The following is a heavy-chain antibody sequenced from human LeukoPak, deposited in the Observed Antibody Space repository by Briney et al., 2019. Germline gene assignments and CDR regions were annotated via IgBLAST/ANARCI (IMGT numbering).Heavy chain of an antibody. J-gene: IGHJ4*02. CDR2: VNHSGGT. CDR1: GGSFNDYT. D-gene: IGHD6-13*01. CDR3: ARLGLHTSSWYRFYYFDY. V-gene: IGHV4-34*01. Sequence: SETLSLTCSVHGGSFNDYTWSWIRQPPGKGLEWIGEVNHSGGTSYSPSLKSRLTISADTSKNQFSLKLSSVTAADTAVYFCARLGLHTSSWYRFYYFDYWGQGTLVTVSS.